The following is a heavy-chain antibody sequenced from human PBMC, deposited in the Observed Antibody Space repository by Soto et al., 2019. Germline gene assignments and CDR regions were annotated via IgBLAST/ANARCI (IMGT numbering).Heavy chain of an antibody. D-gene: IGHD4-17*01. V-gene: IGHV3-11*01. J-gene: IGHJ4*02. Sequence: GGSLRLSCAASGFTFSDFYMSWIRQAPGKGMEWLSFITDSGSGIYYADSVKGRFTISRDNAENSVYLQMNSLTAEDTAVYYCARGGAVTDFWGQGTLVTVSS. CDR2: ITDSGSGI. CDR1: GFTFSDFY. CDR3: ARGGAVTDF.